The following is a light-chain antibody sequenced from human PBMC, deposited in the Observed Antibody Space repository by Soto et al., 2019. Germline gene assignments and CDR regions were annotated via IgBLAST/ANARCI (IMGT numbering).Light chain of an antibody. CDR1: QSIDSW. Sequence: DIQMTQSPSTLSASIGDRVTITCRASQSIDSWLAWYQLKPGKAPKLLIYRASGLQSGIPSRFSGSGSGTEFTLTISSLQPDDFATYDCQQYHTFSTFGQGTKLEIK. CDR2: RAS. J-gene: IGKJ2*01. V-gene: IGKV1-5*03. CDR3: QQYHTFST.